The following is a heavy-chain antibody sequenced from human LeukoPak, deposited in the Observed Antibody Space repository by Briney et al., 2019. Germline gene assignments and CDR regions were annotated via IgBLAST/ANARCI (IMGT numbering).Heavy chain of an antibody. V-gene: IGHV4-34*01. Sequence: PSETLSLTCAVYGGSLSGYYWSWIRQPPGKGLEWIGEINHSGSTNYNPSLKSRVTISVDTSKNQFSLKLSSVTAADTAVYYCARRNLGRDNWFDPWSQGTLVTVSS. J-gene: IGHJ5*02. CDR3: ARRNLGRDNWFDP. D-gene: IGHD1-1*01. CDR1: GGSLSGYY. CDR2: INHSGST.